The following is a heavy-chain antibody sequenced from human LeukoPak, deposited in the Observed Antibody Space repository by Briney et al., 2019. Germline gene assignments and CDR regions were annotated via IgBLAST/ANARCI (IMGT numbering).Heavy chain of an antibody. CDR2: ISSSSSYI. V-gene: IGHV3-21*01. CDR1: GFTFSSYS. J-gene: IGHJ6*03. CDR3: ARESADGDYMDV. D-gene: IGHD2-8*01. Sequence: GGSLRLSCAASGFTFSSYSMNWVRQAPGKGLEWVSSISSSSSYIYYADSVKGRFTISRDNAKNSLYLQMNSLRAEDTAVYYCARESADGDYMDVWGKGTTVTVSS.